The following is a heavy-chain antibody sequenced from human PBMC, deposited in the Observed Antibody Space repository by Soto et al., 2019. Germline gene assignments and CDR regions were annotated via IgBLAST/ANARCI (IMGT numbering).Heavy chain of an antibody. J-gene: IGHJ4*02. CDR2: ISSSGSTI. CDR1: GFTFCDYY. V-gene: IGHV3-11*01. D-gene: IGHD3-9*01. Sequence: GGSLRLSCAASGFTFCDYYMSWIRQAPGKGLEWVSYISSSGSTIYYADSVKGRFTISRDNAKNSLYLQMNSLRAEDTAVYYCARDREYYDILTGYYKSPYWGQGTLVTVSS. CDR3: ARDREYYDILTGYYKSPY.